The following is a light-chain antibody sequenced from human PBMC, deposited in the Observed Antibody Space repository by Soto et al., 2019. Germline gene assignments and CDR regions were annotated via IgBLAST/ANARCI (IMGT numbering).Light chain of an antibody. V-gene: IGKV3-20*01. CDR3: QQYGGSMT. J-gene: IGKJ5*01. CDR1: QSLSSSY. CDR2: GAS. Sequence: EIVLTQSPGTLSLSPGDTATLSCRASQSLSSSYLAWYQQRPGQAPRLLIYGASSRATGIPDRFRGSGSGTDFTLTSSRLDPEDFDVYYCQQYGGSMTFGQGTRLEIE.